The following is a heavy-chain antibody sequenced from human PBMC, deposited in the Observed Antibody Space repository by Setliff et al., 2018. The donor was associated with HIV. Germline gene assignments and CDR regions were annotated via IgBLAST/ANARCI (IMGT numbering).Heavy chain of an antibody. V-gene: IGHV4-31*03. D-gene: IGHD2-2*02. CDR1: GGSISGGGYY. Sequence: PSETLSLTCTVSGGSISGGGYYWSWIRQHPGKGLDWIGNIYYIGNTDYNPSIKSRVTISLETTRNQFSLKLTSVTAADKAMYYSARHTPNGAVGDFDFWGQGTLGTVSS. CDR2: IYYIGNT. CDR3: ARHTPNGAVGDFDF. J-gene: IGHJ4*02.